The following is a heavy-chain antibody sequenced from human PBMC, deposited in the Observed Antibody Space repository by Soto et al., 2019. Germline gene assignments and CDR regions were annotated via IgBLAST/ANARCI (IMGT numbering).Heavy chain of an antibody. Sequence: GGSLRLSCASSGFTFSSYSMNWVRQAPGKGLEWVSYISSSSSNIYYADSVKGRFTISRDNAKNSLYLQMNSLRDEDTAVYYCARADFDWLSFDYWGQGTLVSVSS. D-gene: IGHD3-9*01. V-gene: IGHV3-48*02. CDR3: ARADFDWLSFDY. CDR1: GFTFSSYS. J-gene: IGHJ4*02. CDR2: ISSSSSNI.